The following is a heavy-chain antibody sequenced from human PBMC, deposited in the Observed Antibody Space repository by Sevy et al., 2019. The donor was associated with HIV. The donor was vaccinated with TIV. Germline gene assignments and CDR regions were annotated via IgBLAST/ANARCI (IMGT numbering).Heavy chain of an antibody. CDR1: GFTFSASA. CDR3: TRLYSGSPGFWFDP. V-gene: IGHV3-73*01. Sequence: GGSLRLSCVASGFTFSASALHWVRQASGKGLEWLGRIRGKPDTNATAYAASLKGRFTISRDDSKNTAYLQMNNLKIEDTAIYFCTRLYSGSPGFWFDPLGQGTLVTVSS. J-gene: IGHJ5*02. D-gene: IGHD1-26*01. CDR2: IRGKPDTNAT.